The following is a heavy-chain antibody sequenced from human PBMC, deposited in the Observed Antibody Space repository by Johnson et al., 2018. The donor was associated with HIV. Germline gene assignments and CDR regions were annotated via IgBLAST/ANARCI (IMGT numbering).Heavy chain of an antibody. CDR2: ISSSGNSP. D-gene: IGHD6-19*01. CDR3: AKDRQWGPRDAFDI. Sequence: VQLVESGGGVVRPGGSLRLSCAASGFTFDDYGMSWVRQAPGKGLAWVSYISSSGNSPYYADSVKSRFTISRANSKNTRYLQMNSMRAEDTAVYYCAKDRQWGPRDAFDIWGQGTIVTVSS. J-gene: IGHJ3*02. V-gene: IGHV3-23*04. CDR1: GFTFDDYG.